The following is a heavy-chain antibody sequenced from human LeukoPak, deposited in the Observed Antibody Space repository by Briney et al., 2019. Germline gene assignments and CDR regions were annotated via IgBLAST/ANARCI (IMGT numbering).Heavy chain of an antibody. Sequence: GSLRLSCAASGFTFSSYGIHWVRQTPGKGLEWVTFIKSDGSEKDYADSVKGRFTISRDNSKSTLYLQMNSLRAEDMALYHCVKEVSFGEMGGDIWGQGTLVTVSS. D-gene: IGHD3-16*01. CDR2: IKSDGSEK. J-gene: IGHJ4*02. CDR3: VKEVSFGEMGGDI. V-gene: IGHV3-30*02. CDR1: GFTFSSYG.